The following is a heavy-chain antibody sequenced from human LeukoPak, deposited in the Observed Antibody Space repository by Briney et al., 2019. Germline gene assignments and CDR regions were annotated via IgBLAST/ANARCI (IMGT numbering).Heavy chain of an antibody. CDR3: ARDPLYYGSGSFDY. J-gene: IGHJ4*02. CDR1: GFTFSNYA. V-gene: IGHV3-30*03. CDR2: ISYDGTKE. Sequence: GGSLRLSCAGTGFTFSNYAMHWVRQAPGKGLEWLTLISYDGTKEYYADSVKGRFTISRDNSKNTLYLLMNSLRTEDTAVYYCARDPLYYGSGSFDYWGQGTLVTVSS. D-gene: IGHD3-10*01.